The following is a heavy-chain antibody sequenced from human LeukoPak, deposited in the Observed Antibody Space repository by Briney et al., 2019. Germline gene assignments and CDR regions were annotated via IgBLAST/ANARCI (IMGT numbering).Heavy chain of an antibody. CDR3: ARIYSGYDYYYYYYMDV. CDR1: GFTFSDYY. CDR2: ISSSGSTI. D-gene: IGHD5-12*01. J-gene: IGHJ6*03. V-gene: IGHV3-11*04. Sequence: GGSLRLSCAASGFTFSDYYMSWIRQAPGKGLEWVSYISSSGSTIYYADSVKGRFTISRDNAKNSLYLQMSSLRAEDTAVYYCARIYSGYDYYYYYYMDVWGKGTTVTVSS.